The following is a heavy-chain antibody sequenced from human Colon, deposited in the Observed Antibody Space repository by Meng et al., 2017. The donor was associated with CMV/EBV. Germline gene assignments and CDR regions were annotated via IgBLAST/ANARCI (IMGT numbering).Heavy chain of an antibody. D-gene: IGHD3-3*01. J-gene: IGHJ4*02. V-gene: IGHV4-39*07. Sequence: GSLRLSCTVSGDSVSSTKYFWGWLRRPPGKGLEWIGSVYYTGSTYSDPSLKSRAKISVDLSKNQFSLTLRAVTAADTAVYYCVRSSYFDFWSGYSPMYYFDLWGQGMLVTVS. CDR3: VRSSYFDFWSGYSPMYYFDL. CDR1: GDSVSSTKYF. CDR2: VYYTGST.